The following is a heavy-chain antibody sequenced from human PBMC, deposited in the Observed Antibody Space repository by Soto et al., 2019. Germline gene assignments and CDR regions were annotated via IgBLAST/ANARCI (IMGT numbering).Heavy chain of an antibody. Sequence: AGGSLRLSCAASGFTFSSYAMSWVRQAPGKGLEWVSAISGSGGSTYCADSVKGRFTISRDNSKNTLYLQMNSLRAEDTAVYYCAKNESGTTVYWGQGTLVTVSS. CDR3: AKNESGTTVY. V-gene: IGHV3-23*01. CDR1: GFTFSSYA. D-gene: IGHD1-26*01. CDR2: ISGSGGST. J-gene: IGHJ4*02.